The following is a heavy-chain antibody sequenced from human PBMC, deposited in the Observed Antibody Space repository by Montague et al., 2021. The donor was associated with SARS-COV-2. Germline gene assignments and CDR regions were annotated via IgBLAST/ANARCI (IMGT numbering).Heavy chain of an antibody. CDR2: IYYSGSI. Sequence: SETLSLTCTVSGGSISSYYWSWIRQPPGKGLEWIGYIYYSGSINXNPSLKSRVTISVDTSKSQFSLKLSSVTAADTAVYYCARAGSGSYSFYYYYGMDVWGQGTTVTVSS. CDR3: ARAGSGSYSFYYYYGMDV. CDR1: GGSISSYY. J-gene: IGHJ6*02. D-gene: IGHD3-10*01. V-gene: IGHV4-59*08.